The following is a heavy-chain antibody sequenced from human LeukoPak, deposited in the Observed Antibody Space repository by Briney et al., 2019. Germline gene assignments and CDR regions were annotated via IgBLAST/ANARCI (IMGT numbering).Heavy chain of an antibody. CDR3: ATTLLWFGELLPNLDY. Sequence: ASVKVSCKASGYTFTSYAITWVRQAPGQGLEWMGWISSYNGNTNYAQKLQGRVTMTTETSTSTAYMELSSLRSEDTAVYYCATTLLWFGELLPNLDYWGQGTLVTVSS. CDR1: GYTFTSYA. V-gene: IGHV1-18*01. CDR2: ISSYNGNT. D-gene: IGHD3-10*01. J-gene: IGHJ4*02.